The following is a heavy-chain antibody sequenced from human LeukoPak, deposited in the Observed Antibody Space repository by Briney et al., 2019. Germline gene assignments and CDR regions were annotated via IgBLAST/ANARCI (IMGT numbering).Heavy chain of an antibody. CDR3: ARTFSRLQYGENWFDP. V-gene: IGHV1-18*01. J-gene: IGHJ5*02. D-gene: IGHD4-11*01. CDR1: GYTFTSYG. Sequence: GASVKVSCKASGYTFTSYGISWVRQAPGQGLEWMGWISAYNGNTNYAQKLQGRVTMTTDTSTSTAYMELRSLRSDDTAVYYCARTFSRLQYGENWFDPWGQRTLVTVSS. CDR2: ISAYNGNT.